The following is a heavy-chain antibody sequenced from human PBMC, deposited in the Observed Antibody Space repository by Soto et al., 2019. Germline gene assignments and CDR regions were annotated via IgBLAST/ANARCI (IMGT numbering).Heavy chain of an antibody. CDR2: IIPIFGTP. V-gene: IGHV1-69*13. CDR1: GGTFSSHA. J-gene: IGHJ6*02. Sequence: ASVKVSCKASGGTFSSHALSWVRQAPGQGLEWMGGIIPIFGTPHYAQKFQGRVTITADESTSTAYMELSSLRSEDTAVYYCARVTSRAAALYFRLDVWGQGTTVTVSS. CDR3: ARVTSRAAALYFRLDV. D-gene: IGHD6-13*01.